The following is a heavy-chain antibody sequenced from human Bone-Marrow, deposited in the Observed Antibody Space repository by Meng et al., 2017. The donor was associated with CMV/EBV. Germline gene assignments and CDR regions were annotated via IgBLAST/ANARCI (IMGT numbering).Heavy chain of an antibody. J-gene: IGHJ4*02. CDR1: ARSFISYA. CDR3: ARAYSTSSPHFDF. D-gene: IGHD6-6*01. CDR2: IFPFLGSP. Sequence: ASARSFISYALRCVPPAPGQGLECMGGIFPFLGSPLSAPKFQGSVTITTDESTSTAYMELSSLRSEDTAVYYCARAYSTSSPHFDFWGQGTLVTVSS. V-gene: IGHV1-69*05.